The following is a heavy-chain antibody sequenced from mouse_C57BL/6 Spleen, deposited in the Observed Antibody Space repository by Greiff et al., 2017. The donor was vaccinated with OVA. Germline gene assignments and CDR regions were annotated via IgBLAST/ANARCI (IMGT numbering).Heavy chain of an antibody. V-gene: IGHV5-6*01. CDR2: ISSGGSYT. CDR3: ARTDDYDGSWFAY. CDR1: GFTFSSYG. Sequence: EVKLVESGGDLVKPGGSLKLSCAASGFTFSSYGMSWVRQTPDKRLEWVATISSGGSYTYYPDSVKGRFTISRDNAKNTLYLQMSSLKSEDTAMYYCARTDDYDGSWFAYWGQGTLVTVSA. D-gene: IGHD2-4*01. J-gene: IGHJ3*01.